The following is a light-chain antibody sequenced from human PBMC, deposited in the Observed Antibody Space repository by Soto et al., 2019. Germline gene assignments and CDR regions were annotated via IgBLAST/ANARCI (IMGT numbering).Light chain of an antibody. CDR1: SSDIGSYNR. Sequence: QSVLTQPPSVSGSHGQSITISCTGTSSDIGSYNRVSWYQQPPGTAPKLIIYEVNNRPSGVPDRFSGSKSGNTASLTISGLQAEDEADYYCNSFTTSSTYVFGTGTKLTVL. CDR3: NSFTTSSTYV. CDR2: EVN. V-gene: IGLV2-18*02. J-gene: IGLJ1*01.